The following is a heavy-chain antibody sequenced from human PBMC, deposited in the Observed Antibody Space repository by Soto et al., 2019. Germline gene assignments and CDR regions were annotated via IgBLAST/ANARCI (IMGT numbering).Heavy chain of an antibody. CDR1: GGSVSSGGYY. J-gene: IGHJ4*02. CDR3: ARGTGSYDY. V-gene: IGHV4-31*03. D-gene: IGHD3-10*01. Sequence: PSETPSLSCTVSGGSVSSGGYYWSWIRQHPGKGLEWIGYIYNSGSTYYNPSLKSRVIISVDTSKNQFSLKLSSVTAADTAVYNCARGTGSYDYWGQGTLVTVSS. CDR2: IYNSGST.